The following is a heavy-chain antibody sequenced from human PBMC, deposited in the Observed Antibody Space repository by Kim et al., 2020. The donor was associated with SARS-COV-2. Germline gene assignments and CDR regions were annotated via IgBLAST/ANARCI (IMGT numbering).Heavy chain of an antibody. CDR3: ARDTYSGYDSPIWFDP. V-gene: IGHV1-18*01. Sequence: ASVKVSCKASGYTFTSYGISWVRQAPGQGLEWMGWISAYNGNTNYAQKLQGRVTITTDTSTSTAYMELRSLRSDDTAVYCCARDTYSGYDSPIWFDPWGQGALGTVSS. J-gene: IGHJ5*02. CDR2: ISAYNGNT. CDR1: GYTFTSYG. D-gene: IGHD5-12*01.